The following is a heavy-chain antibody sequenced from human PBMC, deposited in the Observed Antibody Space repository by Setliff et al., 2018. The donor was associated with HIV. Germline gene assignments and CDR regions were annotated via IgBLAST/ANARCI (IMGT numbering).Heavy chain of an antibody. D-gene: IGHD3-16*01. Sequence: GASVKVSCKASGYTFTNYYIHWVRQAPGQGREWMGIISPSGGTISYAQKFQGRATMTRDTSTNTVYMELSSLRSEDTAVYYCATVGPTIWGAFDIWGQGTMVTVSS. CDR1: GYTFTNYY. J-gene: IGHJ3*02. CDR3: ATVGPTIWGAFDI. CDR2: ISPSGGTI. V-gene: IGHV1-46*01.